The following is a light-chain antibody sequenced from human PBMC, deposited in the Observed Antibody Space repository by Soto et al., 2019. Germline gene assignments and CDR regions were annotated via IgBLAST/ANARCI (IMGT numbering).Light chain of an antibody. Sequence: DIQMTQSPSTLSASVGDRVTITCRASQSIGSWLAWYQQKPGKAPKLLIYKASSLESGVPSRFSGSGSGTEFTLTISSLQPDDFATYYCQQYNSYSQAYTFGQETKVDIK. V-gene: IGKV1-5*03. J-gene: IGKJ2*01. CDR3: QQYNSYSQAYT. CDR1: QSIGSW. CDR2: KAS.